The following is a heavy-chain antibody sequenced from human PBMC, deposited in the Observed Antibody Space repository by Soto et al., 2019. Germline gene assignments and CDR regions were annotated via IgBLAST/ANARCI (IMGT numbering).Heavy chain of an antibody. V-gene: IGHV1-69*13. D-gene: IGHD3-9*01. CDR3: ARDMKYYDILTGYHNYYYYGMDV. CDR1: GGTFSSYA. Sequence: SVKVSCKASGGTFSSYAISWVRQAPGQGLEWMGGIIPIFGTANYAQKFQGRVTITADESTSTAYMELSSLRSEDTAVYYCARDMKYYDILTGYHNYYYYGMDVWGQGTTVTVSS. CDR2: IIPIFGTA. J-gene: IGHJ6*02.